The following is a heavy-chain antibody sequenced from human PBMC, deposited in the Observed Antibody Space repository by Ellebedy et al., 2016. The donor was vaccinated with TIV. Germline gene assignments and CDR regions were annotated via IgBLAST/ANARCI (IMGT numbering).Heavy chain of an antibody. Sequence: SETLSLXXTVSGGSISSGGYYWSWIRQHPGKGLEWIGYIYYSGSTYYNPSLKSRVTISVDTSKNQFSLKLSSVTAADTAVYYCARGIDGDYGSLEGFWFDPWGQGTLVTVSS. J-gene: IGHJ5*02. CDR3: ARGIDGDYGSLEGFWFDP. D-gene: IGHD4-17*01. CDR2: IYYSGST. V-gene: IGHV4-31*03. CDR1: GGSISSGGYY.